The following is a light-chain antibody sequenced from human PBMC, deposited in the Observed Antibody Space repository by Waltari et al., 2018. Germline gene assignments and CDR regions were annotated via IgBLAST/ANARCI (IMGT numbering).Light chain of an antibody. CDR2: GAS. CDR3: HQYNSWPPYT. J-gene: IGKJ2*01. CDR1: QNIGNN. Sequence: EIVMTQSPDNLSVSPGERATLSCRASQNIGNNLAWYQQKPGQAPRLLIYGASSTAIGIPDRFSGRGSGTGFTLTISSLQAEDFAVYLCHQYNSWPPYTFGQGTKLEIK. V-gene: IGKV3-15*01.